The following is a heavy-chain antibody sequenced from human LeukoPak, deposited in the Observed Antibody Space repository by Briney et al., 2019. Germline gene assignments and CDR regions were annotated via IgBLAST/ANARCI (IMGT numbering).Heavy chain of an antibody. J-gene: IGHJ4*02. Sequence: SLRLSRAASGFTFDDYAMHWVRQAPGKGLEWVSGISWNSGSIGYADSVKGRFTISRDNAKNSLYLQMNSLRAEDTALYYCAKAGYSTDGVFDYWGQGTLVTVSS. CDR3: AKAGYSTDGVFDY. D-gene: IGHD6-13*01. CDR1: GFTFDDYA. CDR2: ISWNSGSI. V-gene: IGHV3-9*01.